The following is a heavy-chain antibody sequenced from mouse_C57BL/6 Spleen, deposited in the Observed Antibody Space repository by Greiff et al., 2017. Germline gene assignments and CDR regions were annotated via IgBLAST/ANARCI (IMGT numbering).Heavy chain of an antibody. D-gene: IGHD1-1*01. CDR1: GYTFTDHT. CDR3: ARYYYGSSYPYFDY. V-gene: IGHV1-78*01. CDR2: IYPRDGST. Sequence: VQRVESDAELVKPGASVKISCKVSGYTFTDHTIHWMKQRPEQGLEWIGYIYPRDGSTKYNEKFKGKATLTADKSSSTAYMQLNSLTSEDSAVYFCARYYYGSSYPYFDYWGQGTTLTVSS. J-gene: IGHJ2*01.